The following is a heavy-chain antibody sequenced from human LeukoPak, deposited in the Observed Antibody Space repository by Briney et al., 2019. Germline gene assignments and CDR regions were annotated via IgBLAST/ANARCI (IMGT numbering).Heavy chain of an antibody. J-gene: IGHJ4*02. Sequence: QPGGSLRLSCAASGFTFSSYAMSWVRQAPGKGLEWVSAISGSGDSTYYADSVKGRFTISRDNSKNTLSLQMNSLRVEDTAVYYCAKTRSFWAPFDYWGQGSLVTVSS. CDR2: ISGSGDST. V-gene: IGHV3-23*01. CDR3: AKTRSFWAPFDY. CDR1: GFTFSSYA. D-gene: IGHD1-26*01.